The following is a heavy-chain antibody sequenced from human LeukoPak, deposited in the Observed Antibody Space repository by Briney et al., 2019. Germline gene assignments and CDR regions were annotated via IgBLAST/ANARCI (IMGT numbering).Heavy chain of an antibody. CDR3: ARAGYYGDDAFDL. CDR2: IRQDGSEK. Sequence: TGGSLRLSCVSCGLILGSYWMRWVRQPPGRGLGWVANIRQDGSEKYYVDSVKGRLTSSRDTAKNSLYLQMNNLTAADTAIYYCARAGYYGDDAFDLWGQGTRVTVSS. CDR1: GLILGSYW. J-gene: IGHJ3*01. V-gene: IGHV3-7*01. D-gene: IGHD2/OR15-2a*01.